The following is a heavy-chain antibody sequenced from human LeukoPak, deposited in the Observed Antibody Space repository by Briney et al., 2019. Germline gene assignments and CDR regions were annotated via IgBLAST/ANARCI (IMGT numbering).Heavy chain of an antibody. D-gene: IGHD5-12*01. V-gene: IGHV4-39*01. CDR3: ASFGSGYAWTGDY. CDR1: GGSISSSSYY. Sequence: PSETLSLTCTVSGGSISSSSYYWGWIRQPPGKGLEWIGSIYYSGSTYYNPSLKRRVTISVDTSNNQFSLKLSAVTAADTAVYYCASFGSGYAWTGDYWGQGTLVTVSS. J-gene: IGHJ4*02. CDR2: IYYSGST.